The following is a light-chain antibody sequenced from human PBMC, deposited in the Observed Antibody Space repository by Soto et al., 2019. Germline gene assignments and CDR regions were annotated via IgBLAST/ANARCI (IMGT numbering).Light chain of an antibody. CDR1: QSINYN. V-gene: IGKV1-39*01. Sequence: DIQMTQSPSSLSASVGARVTITCRASQSINYNLNWYQQKPGKAPKLLIYAASSLQSGVPSRFSGSGSGTDFTLTISSLQPEDFATYFCQQSYSLPPITLGQGTRLEIK. CDR2: AAS. CDR3: QQSYSLPPIT. J-gene: IGKJ5*01.